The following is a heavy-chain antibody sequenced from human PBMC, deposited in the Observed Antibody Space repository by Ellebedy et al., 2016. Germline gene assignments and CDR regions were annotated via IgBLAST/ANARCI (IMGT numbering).Heavy chain of an antibody. CDR1: GLTSSNAW. J-gene: IGHJ4*02. CDR3: TTVYRYNYDSV. V-gene: IGHV3-15*01. Sequence: GGSLRLSCAASGLTSSNAWMNWVRQAPGKGLEWVGRIKSKTDGGAADYAAPVKGRFTISRDDSKNTLYLQMNSLKTEDTAVYFCTTVYRYNYDSVWGQGTLVTVSS. D-gene: IGHD5-18*01. CDR2: IKSKTDGGAA.